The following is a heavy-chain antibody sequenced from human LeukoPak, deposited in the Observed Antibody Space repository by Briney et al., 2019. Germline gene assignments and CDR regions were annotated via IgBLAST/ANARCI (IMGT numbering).Heavy chain of an antibody. Sequence: GGSLRLSCAASGFTFSSYGMSWVRQAPGKGLEWVSGISGSGVSTNSADSVKGRFTISRGDSKNTLYLQMNSLRAEDTAIYYCAKDYYRGAYYFDYWGQGTLVTVSS. D-gene: IGHD1-26*01. V-gene: IGHV3-23*01. CDR3: AKDYYRGAYYFDY. CDR2: ISGSGVST. CDR1: GFTFSSYG. J-gene: IGHJ4*02.